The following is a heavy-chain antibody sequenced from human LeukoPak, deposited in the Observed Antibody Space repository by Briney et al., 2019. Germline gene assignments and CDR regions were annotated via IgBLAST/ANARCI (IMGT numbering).Heavy chain of an antibody. D-gene: IGHD1-26*01. Sequence: GGSLRLSCAASGFTFDDYGMSWVRQAPGKGLEWVSGTNWNGGSTGYADSVKGRFTISRDNAKNSLYLQVNSLRAEDTALYYCIPKWELWGHDAFDIWGQGTMVTVSS. CDR1: GFTFDDYG. J-gene: IGHJ3*02. CDR2: TNWNGGST. V-gene: IGHV3-20*04. CDR3: IPKWELWGHDAFDI.